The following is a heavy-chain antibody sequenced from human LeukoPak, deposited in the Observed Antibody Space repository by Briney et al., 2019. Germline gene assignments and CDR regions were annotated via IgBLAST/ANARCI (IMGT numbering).Heavy chain of an antibody. V-gene: IGHV3-74*01. D-gene: IGHD2-2*01. CDR1: GFTLSSYW. Sequence: GWSLRLSCAASGFTLSSYWMHWVRQAPGKGLVWVSRISSDGSSTTYADSVKGRFTISRDNAMNAAYLQMNSLRVEDTAVYYCTRVPVGSNGWFDPWGQGTLVTVSS. CDR2: ISSDGSST. CDR3: TRVPVGSNGWFDP. J-gene: IGHJ5*02.